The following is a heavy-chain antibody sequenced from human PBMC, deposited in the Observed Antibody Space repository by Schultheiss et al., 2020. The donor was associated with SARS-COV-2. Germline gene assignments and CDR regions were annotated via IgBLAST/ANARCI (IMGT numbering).Heavy chain of an antibody. CDR2: ISYDGSNK. V-gene: IGHV3-30*18. J-gene: IGHJ4*02. CDR1: GFTVSSNY. D-gene: IGHD3-3*01. CDR3: AKDFYRRFLEWLFGVDY. Sequence: GGSLRLSCAASGFTVSSNYMSWVRQAPGMGLEWVAVISYDGSNKYYADAVKGRFTISRDNSKNTLYLQMNSLRAEDTAVYYCAKDFYRRFLEWLFGVDYCVQGALVTVSS.